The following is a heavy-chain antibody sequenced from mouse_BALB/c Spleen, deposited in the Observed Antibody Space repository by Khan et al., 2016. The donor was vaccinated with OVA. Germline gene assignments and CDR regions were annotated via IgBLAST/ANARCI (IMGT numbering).Heavy chain of an antibody. V-gene: IGHV2-3*01. CDR3: SIIYYGYDWFTY. Sequence: QVQLKQSGPGLVAPSQSLSITCTVSGLSLTNYGISWIRQPPGKGLEWLGVIWGDGSTNYYSALISRLSINKDNSKSQVFLKLNSLQTDDTATYXCSIIYYGYDWFTYWGQGTLVTVSA. D-gene: IGHD2-2*01. CDR2: IWGDGST. J-gene: IGHJ3*01. CDR1: GLSLTNYG.